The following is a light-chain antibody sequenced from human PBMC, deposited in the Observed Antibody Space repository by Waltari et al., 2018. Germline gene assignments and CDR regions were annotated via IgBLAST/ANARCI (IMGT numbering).Light chain of an antibody. CDR1: QSVGRS. CDR3: QHYVRLPVT. CDR2: GAS. Sequence: EIVLTQSPGPLSLSPGERATLSCWASQSVGRSLAWYQQKRGQAPRLLIYGASTRATGIPDRFSGSGSGTDFSLTISRLEPEDFAVYYCQHYVRLPVTFGQGTKLEIK. J-gene: IGKJ1*01. V-gene: IGKV3-20*01.